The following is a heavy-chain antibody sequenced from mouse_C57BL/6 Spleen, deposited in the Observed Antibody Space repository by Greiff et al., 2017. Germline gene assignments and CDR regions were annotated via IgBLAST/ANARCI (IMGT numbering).Heavy chain of an antibody. Sequence: EVMLVESGGGLVQSGRSLRLSCATSGFTFSDFYMEWVRQAPGKGLEWIAASRNKANDYTTEYSASVKGRFIVSRDTSQSILYLQMSALKAEDTAIYYCARDSDDYDGAWFAYWGQGTLVTVSA. CDR2: SRNKANDYTT. CDR1: GFTFSDFY. CDR3: ARDSDDYDGAWFAY. V-gene: IGHV7-1*01. D-gene: IGHD2-4*01. J-gene: IGHJ3*01.